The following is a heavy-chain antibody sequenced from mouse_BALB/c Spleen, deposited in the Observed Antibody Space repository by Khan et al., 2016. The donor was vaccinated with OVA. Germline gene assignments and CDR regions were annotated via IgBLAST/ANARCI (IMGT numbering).Heavy chain of an antibody. CDR3: ARVGYNGTMDC. CDR2: INTYTGEP. Sequence: QVQLKQSGPELKKPGETVQISCKASGFTFTNYGMNWVKQAPGKGLKWMGWINTYTGEPTFADDFKGRFACSLKTSGSTSYLQINSLKNEDTDTYFCARVGYNGTMDCWGQGTSVTVSS. D-gene: IGHD2-14*01. V-gene: IGHV9-3-1*01. CDR1: GFTFTNYG. J-gene: IGHJ4*01.